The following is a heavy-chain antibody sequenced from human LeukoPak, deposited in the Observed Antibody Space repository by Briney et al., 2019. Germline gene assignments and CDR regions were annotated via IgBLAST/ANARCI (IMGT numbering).Heavy chain of an antibody. Sequence: TGGSLRLSCVASGFTFNNYAMTWVRQAPGKGLEWVSAISGSGYSTYYADSVKGRFTISRDNSKNTLYLQMNSLRAEDTALYFCAQWSRYFDYWGQGTLVTVPS. D-gene: IGHD1-26*01. V-gene: IGHV3-23*01. CDR3: AQWSRYFDY. CDR1: GFTFNNYA. J-gene: IGHJ4*02. CDR2: ISGSGYST.